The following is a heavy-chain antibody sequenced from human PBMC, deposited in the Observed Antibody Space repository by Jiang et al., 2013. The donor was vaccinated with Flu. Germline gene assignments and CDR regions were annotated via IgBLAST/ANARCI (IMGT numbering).Heavy chain of an antibody. CDR1: GYTFTNNW. CDR2: IYPGDSDT. D-gene: IGHD3-22*01. Sequence: GAEVKKPGESLKISCKASGYTFTNNWIGWVRQMPGKGLEWMGMIYPGDSDTRYSPSFEGHGHHVSRQVHQHRLPAVEQPEGLGHRHVFCARRLNYYYWVLFDALDIWGQGTMVTVSS. CDR3: ARRLNYYYWVLFDALDI. J-gene: IGHJ3*02. V-gene: IGHV5-51*01.